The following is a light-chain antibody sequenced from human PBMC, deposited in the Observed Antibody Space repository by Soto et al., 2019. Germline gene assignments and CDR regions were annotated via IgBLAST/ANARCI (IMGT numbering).Light chain of an antibody. Sequence: DIVMTQSPDSLAVSLGERATINCKSSQSVLSSSNNKNYLAWYQQKPGQSPKVLIYWASTRESGVPDRFSGSGSGTDFTLTISSLQAEDVAVYYCQHYYSSPLTFGGGTKVDIK. CDR2: WAS. J-gene: IGKJ4*01. CDR1: QSVLSSSNNKNY. CDR3: QHYYSSPLT. V-gene: IGKV4-1*01.